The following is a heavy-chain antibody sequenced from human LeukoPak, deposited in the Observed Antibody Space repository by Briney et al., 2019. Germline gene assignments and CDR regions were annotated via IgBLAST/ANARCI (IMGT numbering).Heavy chain of an antibody. CDR2: ISSNGGST. Sequence: GGSLRLSCSASGFTFSSYAMHWVRQAPGKGLEYVSAISSNGGSTYYADSVKGRFTISRDNSKNTLYLQMNSLRAEDTAVYYCARGLYYDSSGYPEGGIDYWGQGTLVTVSS. CDR1: GFTFSSYA. CDR3: ARGLYYDSSGYPEGGIDY. J-gene: IGHJ4*02. D-gene: IGHD3-22*01. V-gene: IGHV3-64*04.